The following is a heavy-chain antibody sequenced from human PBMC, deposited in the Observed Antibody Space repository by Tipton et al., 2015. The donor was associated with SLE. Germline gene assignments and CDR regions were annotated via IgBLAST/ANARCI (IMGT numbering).Heavy chain of an antibody. Sequence: TLSLTCSVSGDSVTNGNYYWGWIRQPPWQGLEWIGSVFYRGVTYYNPSLESRVTVSVDTSKNQFSLRLSSVTAADTAVYYCARRVWDYGDSYFFDVWGPGTLGTVSS. CDR2: VFYRGVT. V-gene: IGHV4-39*07. CDR3: ARRVWDYGDSYFFDV. J-gene: IGHJ4*02. CDR1: GDSVTNGNYY. D-gene: IGHD4-17*01.